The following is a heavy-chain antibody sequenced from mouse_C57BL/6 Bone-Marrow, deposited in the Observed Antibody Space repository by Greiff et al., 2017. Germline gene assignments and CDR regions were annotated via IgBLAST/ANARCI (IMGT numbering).Heavy chain of an antibody. CDR3: ARYNNAEYWYIDV. V-gene: IGHV7-3*01. Sequence: DVQLVESGGGLVQPGGSLSLSCAASGFTFTDYYMSWVRQPPGKALEWLGFIRNKANGYTTEYSASVKGRLTISRDNSPSILYLQMHALRAEDSATYYCARYNNAEYWYIDVWGTGTTVTVSS. J-gene: IGHJ1*03. D-gene: IGHD6-1*01. CDR1: GFTFTDYY. CDR2: IRNKANGYTT.